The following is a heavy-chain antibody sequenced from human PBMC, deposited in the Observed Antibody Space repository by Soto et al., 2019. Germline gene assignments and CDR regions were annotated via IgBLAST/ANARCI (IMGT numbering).Heavy chain of an antibody. Sequence: QVQLVESGGGVVQPGRSLRLSCAASGFTFSSYAMHWVRQAPGKGLEWVAVISYDGSNKYYADSVKGRFTISRDNSKNTLYLQMNSLRAEDTAVYYCASRAASGSYSDAFDIWGQGTMVTVSS. D-gene: IGHD1-26*01. J-gene: IGHJ3*02. CDR3: ASRAASGSYSDAFDI. V-gene: IGHV3-30-3*01. CDR1: GFTFSSYA. CDR2: ISYDGSNK.